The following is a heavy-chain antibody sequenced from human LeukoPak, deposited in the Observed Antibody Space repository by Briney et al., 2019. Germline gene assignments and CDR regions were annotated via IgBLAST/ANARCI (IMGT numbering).Heavy chain of an antibody. Sequence: GGSLRLSCAASGFTFSSYAMSWVRQAPGKGLEWVAFIRYDGSNKYYADSVKGRFTISRDNPKNTLYLQMNSLRAEDTAVYYCAKFSNTAYYYYMDVWGKGTTVTVSS. V-gene: IGHV3-30*02. CDR2: IRYDGSNK. D-gene: IGHD4-11*01. J-gene: IGHJ6*03. CDR1: GFTFSSYA. CDR3: AKFSNTAYYYYMDV.